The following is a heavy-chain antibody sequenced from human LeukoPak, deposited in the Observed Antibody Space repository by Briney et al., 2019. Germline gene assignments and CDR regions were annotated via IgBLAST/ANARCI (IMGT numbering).Heavy chain of an antibody. CDR1: GFTFRSYE. Sequence: GGSLRLSRAASGFTFRSYEINWVRQAPGKGLEWVSFISVSGGTRYYADSVKGRFTLSRDNAKNSLSLQMNSLRAEDTAIYYCARENNYHFDYWGQGTLVTVSS. V-gene: IGHV3-48*03. J-gene: IGHJ4*02. CDR3: ARENNYHFDY. D-gene: IGHD1-20*01. CDR2: ISVSGGTR.